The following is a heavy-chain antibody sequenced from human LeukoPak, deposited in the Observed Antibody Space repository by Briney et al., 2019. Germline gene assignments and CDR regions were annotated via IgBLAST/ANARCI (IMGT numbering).Heavy chain of an antibody. CDR1: GASMSDHS. CDR3: ARGTTVATRHYYSYYMDA. CDR2: IDDTGFT. Sequence: PSETLSLTCSVSGASMSDHSWSWIRQPPGKGLEWIANIDDTGFTNDNPSLKSRVTSSIDTSKNQFSLRLTSVTAADTAVYYCARGTTVATRHYYSYYMDAWGRGTTVTLSS. V-gene: IGHV4-59*11. J-gene: IGHJ6*03. D-gene: IGHD4-23*01.